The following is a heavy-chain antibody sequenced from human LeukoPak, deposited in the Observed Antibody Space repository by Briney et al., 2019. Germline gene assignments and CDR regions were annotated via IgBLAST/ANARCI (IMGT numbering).Heavy chain of an antibody. CDR2: INSNGGST. CDR1: GITLSSYA. CDR3: ARDDTHYGSSGSFYDAFDI. J-gene: IGHJ3*02. V-gene: IGHV3-64*02. D-gene: IGHD3-22*01. Sequence: GGSLRLSCAASGITLSSYAMHWVRQAPGKGLEYVSAINSNGGSTHYADSVKGRFTISRDNSKNTLYLQMNSLRAEDTAVYYCARDDTHYGSSGSFYDAFDIWGQGTMVTVSS.